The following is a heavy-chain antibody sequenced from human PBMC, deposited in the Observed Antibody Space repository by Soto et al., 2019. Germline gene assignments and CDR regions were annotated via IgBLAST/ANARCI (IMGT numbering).Heavy chain of an antibody. Sequence: AGRLGLSCSASGFPFSSYSMNWVRPAPGKGLEWVSSISSSSSYIYYADSVKGRFTISRDNAKNSLYLQMNSLRAEDTAVYYCASALDSSGWLGGVRFDPWGQGTLVTVSA. CDR1: GFPFSSYS. CDR3: ASALDSSGWLGGVRFDP. CDR2: ISSSSSYI. D-gene: IGHD6-19*01. J-gene: IGHJ5*02. V-gene: IGHV3-21*01.